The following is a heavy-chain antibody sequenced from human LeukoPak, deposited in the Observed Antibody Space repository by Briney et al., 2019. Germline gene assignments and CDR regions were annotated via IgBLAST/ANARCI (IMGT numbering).Heavy chain of an antibody. CDR3: AKDAFHDSSGYYSPFDS. CDR2: ISGDGGST. D-gene: IGHD3-22*01. V-gene: IGHV3-43*02. J-gene: IGHJ4*02. CDR1: GFTFDDYA. Sequence: GGSLRLSCAASGFTFDDYAMHWVRQAPGKGLEWVSLISGDGGSTYYADSVKGRFTISRDNSKGTLYLHMNSLRAEDTAVYYCAKDAFHDSSGYYSPFDSWGQGTLVTVSP.